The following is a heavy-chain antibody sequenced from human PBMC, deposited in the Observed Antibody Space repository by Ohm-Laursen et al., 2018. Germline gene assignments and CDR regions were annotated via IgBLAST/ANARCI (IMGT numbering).Heavy chain of an antibody. CDR1: AYTFTGYL. Sequence: ASVKVSCKASAYTFTGYLMHWVRQAPGQGLEWMGIINPSGGNTRYSQKFQGRVTMTKDTSTVYMELSSLRSEDTALYYCARDRRYSSGWTDAFDIWGQGTMVTVSS. CDR2: INPSGGNT. J-gene: IGHJ3*02. CDR3: ARDRRYSSGWTDAFDI. V-gene: IGHV1-46*01. D-gene: IGHD6-19*01.